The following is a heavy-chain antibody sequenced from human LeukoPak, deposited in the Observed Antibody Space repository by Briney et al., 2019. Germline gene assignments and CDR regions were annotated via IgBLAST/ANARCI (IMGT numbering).Heavy chain of an antibody. CDR2: IYYSGST. CDR3: ARSIAARGRPFDY. D-gene: IGHD6-6*01. Sequence: SETLSLTCTVSGGSISSGDYYWSWIRQPPGKGLEWIGYIYYSGSTYYNPSLKSRVTISVDTSKNQFSLKLSSVTAADTAVYYCARSIAARGRPFDYWGQGTLVTVSS. V-gene: IGHV4-30-4*08. J-gene: IGHJ4*02. CDR1: GGSISSGDYY.